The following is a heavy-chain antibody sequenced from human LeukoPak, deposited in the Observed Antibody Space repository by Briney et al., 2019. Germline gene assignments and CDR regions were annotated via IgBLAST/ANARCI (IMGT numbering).Heavy chain of an antibody. D-gene: IGHD2-2*01. CDR3: ARPLGYCSSTSCSEGAFDI. Sequence: ASVKVSCKASGGTFSSYAISWVRQAPGQGLEWMGGIIPIFGTANYAQKFQGRVTITTDESTSTAYMELSSLRSEDTAVYYCARPLGYCSSTSCSEGAFDIWGQGTMVTVPS. V-gene: IGHV1-69*05. CDR1: GGTFSSYA. J-gene: IGHJ3*02. CDR2: IIPIFGTA.